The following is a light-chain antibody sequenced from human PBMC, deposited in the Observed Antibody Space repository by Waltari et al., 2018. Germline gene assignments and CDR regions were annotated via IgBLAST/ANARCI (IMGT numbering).Light chain of an antibody. Sequence: ENLFTQSTGTLYLSPGERATLSCRASQSVSSSYLAWYQQKPGQAPRLLIYGASSRATGIPDRFSGSGSGTDFTLTISRLEPEDFAVYYCQQYGSSPLFTFGPGTKVDIK. J-gene: IGKJ3*01. CDR2: GAS. CDR1: QSVSSSY. V-gene: IGKV3-20*01. CDR3: QQYGSSPLFT.